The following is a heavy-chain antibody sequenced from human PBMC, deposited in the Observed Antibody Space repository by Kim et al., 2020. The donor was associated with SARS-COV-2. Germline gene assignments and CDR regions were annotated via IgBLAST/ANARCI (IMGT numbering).Heavy chain of an antibody. CDR3: ARDVPGRYSSLGMVRYSMDI. D-gene: IGHD6-19*01. CDR1: GGSISSSSYY. J-gene: IGHJ6*02. CDR2: IYYSGST. V-gene: IGHV4-39*02. Sequence: SETLSLTCTVSGGSISSSSYYWGWIRQPPGKGLEWIGSIYYSGSTYYNPSLKSRVTISVDTSKNQFSLKLSSVTAADTAVYYCARDVPGRYSSLGMVRYSMDIWGQGTTVTVSS.